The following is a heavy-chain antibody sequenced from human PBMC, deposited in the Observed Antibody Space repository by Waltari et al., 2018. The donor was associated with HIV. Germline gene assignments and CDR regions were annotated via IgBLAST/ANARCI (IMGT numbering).Heavy chain of an antibody. CDR2: ISGSGGST. D-gene: IGHD3-10*01. V-gene: IGHV3-23*01. J-gene: IGHJ4*02. CDR1: GFTFSSYA. Sequence: EVQLLESGGGLVQPGGSLRLSCAASGFTFSSYAMSWVRQAPGKGLEWVSAISGSGGSTYYADSVKGRFTISRDNSKNTLYLQMNSLRAEDTAVYYCAGTYGSGSYGFDYWGQGTLVTVSS. CDR3: AGTYGSGSYGFDY.